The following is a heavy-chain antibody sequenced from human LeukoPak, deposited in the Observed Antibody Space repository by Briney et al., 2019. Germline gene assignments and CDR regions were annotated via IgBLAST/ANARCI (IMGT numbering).Heavy chain of an antibody. D-gene: IGHD5-18*01. CDR3: AREGIQLWNYFDY. CDR2: IKQDGSEK. V-gene: IGHV3-7*01. Sequence: GGSLRLSCAASGFTFSSYWMSWVRQAPGKGLEWVANIKQDGSEKYYVDSVKGRFTISGDNAKNSLYLQMNSLRAEDTAVYYCAREGIQLWNYFDYWGQGTLVTVSS. CDR1: GFTFSSYW. J-gene: IGHJ4*02.